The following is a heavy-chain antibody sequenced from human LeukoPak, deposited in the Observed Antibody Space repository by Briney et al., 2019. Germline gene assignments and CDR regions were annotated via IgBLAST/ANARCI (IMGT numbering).Heavy chain of an antibody. D-gene: IGHD2-2*01. J-gene: IGHJ4*02. CDR3: ASGMVRQPRYCSSTSCYSDY. V-gene: IGHV4-4*07. CDR2: IYTSGST. CDR1: GGSISSYY. Sequence: SSETLSLTCTVSGGSISSYYWSWIRQPAGKGLEWIGRIYTSGSTNYNPSLKSRVTMSVDTSKNQFSLKLSSVTAADTAVYYCASGMVRQPRYCSSTSCYSDYWGQGTLVTVSS.